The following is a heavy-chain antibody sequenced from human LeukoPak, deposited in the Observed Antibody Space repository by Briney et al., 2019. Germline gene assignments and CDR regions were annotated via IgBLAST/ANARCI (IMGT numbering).Heavy chain of an antibody. CDR2: IYYSGST. Sequence: PSETLSLTCTVSGGSISSYYWGWIRQPPGKGLEWVGYIYYSGSTNYNPSLKSRVTISVDTSKNQFSLKLSSVTAADTAVYYCARESRIAVAGIWFDPWGQGTLVTVSS. D-gene: IGHD6-19*01. CDR3: ARESRIAVAGIWFDP. J-gene: IGHJ5*02. CDR1: GGSISSYY. V-gene: IGHV4-59*01.